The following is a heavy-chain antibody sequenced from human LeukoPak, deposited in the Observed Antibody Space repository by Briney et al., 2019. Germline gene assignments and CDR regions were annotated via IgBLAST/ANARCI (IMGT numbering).Heavy chain of an antibody. Sequence: SETLSLTCTVSGGSINDYYWNWLRQPPGKGLEWIGFIYYRGTTNNNPSLKSRVTTSIDTSKKQFPLNLSSVTAADTAIYYCAGVFSGRRPFELWGQGILVTVSS. J-gene: IGHJ4*02. CDR3: AGVFSGRRPFEL. V-gene: IGHV4-59*03. CDR1: GGSINDYY. D-gene: IGHD3-10*01. CDR2: IYYRGTT.